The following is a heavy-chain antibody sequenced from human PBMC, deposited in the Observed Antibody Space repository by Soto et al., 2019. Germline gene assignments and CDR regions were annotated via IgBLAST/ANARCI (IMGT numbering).Heavy chain of an antibody. CDR2: INHNGST. J-gene: IGHJ5*02. V-gene: IGHV4-34*01. D-gene: IGHD3-10*01. CDR1: GGSIRNYY. Sequence: SETLSLTCTVSGGSIRNYYCRWIHQPPGKGLPWIGEINHNGSTNYHPSLKSQVTISVDTSKNQFSLKLSSVTAADTAVYYCARARSPLLWFGEYRSGYDPWGQGTLVTVSS. CDR3: ARARSPLLWFGEYRSGYDP.